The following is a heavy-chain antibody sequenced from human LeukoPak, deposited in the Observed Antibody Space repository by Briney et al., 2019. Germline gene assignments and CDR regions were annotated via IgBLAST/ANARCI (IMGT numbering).Heavy chain of an antibody. CDR1: GGSFSDYY. Sequence: SETLSLTCAVYGGSFSDYYWSWIRQPPGKGLEWIGEINHSGSTNYNPSLKSRVTTSVDTSKNQFSLKLSSVTAADTAVYYCARHQYSYGCYWGQGTLVTVSS. V-gene: IGHV4-34*01. CDR3: ARHQYSYGCY. D-gene: IGHD5-18*01. J-gene: IGHJ4*02. CDR2: INHSGST.